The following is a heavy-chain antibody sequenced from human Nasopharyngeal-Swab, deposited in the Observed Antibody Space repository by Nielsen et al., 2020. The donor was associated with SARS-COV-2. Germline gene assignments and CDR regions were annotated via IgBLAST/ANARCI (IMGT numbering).Heavy chain of an antibody. D-gene: IGHD5-12*01. CDR3: VRPEGVATSFKYYVQYGMDV. V-gene: IGHV5-51*01. Sequence: KVSCKGSGYSFTSYWIAWVRQMPGKGLEWMGIIYPRDSDNRYSPSFQGQGTISADKSISTAYLQWSSLKASDTAIYYCVRPEGVATSFKYYVQYGMDVWGQGTMVTVPS. CDR2: IYPRDSDN. J-gene: IGHJ6*02. CDR1: GYSFTSYW.